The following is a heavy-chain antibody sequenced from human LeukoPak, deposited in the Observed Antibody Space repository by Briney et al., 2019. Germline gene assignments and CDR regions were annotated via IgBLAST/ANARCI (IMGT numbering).Heavy chain of an antibody. Sequence: PGGSLRLSCAASGFTFSSYAMSWVRQAPGKGLEWVSAISGSGGSTYYADSVKGRFTISRDNSKNTLYLQMNSLRAEDTAVYYCARESKPIGYSYDTGNYWGQGTLVTVSS. CDR2: ISGSGGST. V-gene: IGHV3-23*01. CDR3: ARESKPIGYSYDTGNY. D-gene: IGHD5-18*01. CDR1: GFTFSSYA. J-gene: IGHJ4*02.